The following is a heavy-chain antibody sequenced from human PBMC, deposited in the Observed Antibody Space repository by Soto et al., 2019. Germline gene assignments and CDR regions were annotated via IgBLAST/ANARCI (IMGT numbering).Heavy chain of an antibody. Sequence: SLRLSCTASGFTFGDYAMSWFRQAPGKGLEWVGFIRSKAYGGTTEYAASVKGRFTISRDDSKSIAYLQMNSLKTEDTAVYYCTSMEDYDYGDYAVDYWGQGALVTVSS. J-gene: IGHJ4*02. CDR2: IRSKAYGGTT. V-gene: IGHV3-49*03. CDR1: GFTFGDYA. D-gene: IGHD4-17*01. CDR3: TSMEDYDYGDYAVDY.